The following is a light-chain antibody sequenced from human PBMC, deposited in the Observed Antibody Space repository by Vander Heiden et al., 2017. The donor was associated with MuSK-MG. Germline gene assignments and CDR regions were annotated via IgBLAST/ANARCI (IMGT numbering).Light chain of an antibody. CDR2: DAS. CDR1: QSVSNY. CDR3: QQRNIWPPVT. J-gene: IGKJ5*01. Sequence: EIVLTQSPATLSLSPGETATLSCRASQSVSNYLAWYQQKPGQAPRLLIHDASKRDTGIPARFSGSGYETDFTLTISSREPEDFAVYYCQQRNIWPPVTFGQGTRLEIK. V-gene: IGKV3-11*01.